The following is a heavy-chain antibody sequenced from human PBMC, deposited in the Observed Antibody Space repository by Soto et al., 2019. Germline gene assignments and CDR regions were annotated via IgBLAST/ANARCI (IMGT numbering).Heavy chain of an antibody. CDR2: ISAYNGNT. Sequence: QVQLVQSGAEVKKPGASVKVSCKASGYTFTSYGISWVRQAPGQGLEWMGWISAYNGNTNYAQKLQGRVTMTTDTSTSTAYMELRSRRSDDTAVYYCARQEQWFGDGLDYYYYGMDVWGQGTTVTVSS. V-gene: IGHV1-18*01. J-gene: IGHJ6*02. CDR3: ARQEQWFGDGLDYYYYGMDV. CDR1: GYTFTSYG. D-gene: IGHD3-10*01.